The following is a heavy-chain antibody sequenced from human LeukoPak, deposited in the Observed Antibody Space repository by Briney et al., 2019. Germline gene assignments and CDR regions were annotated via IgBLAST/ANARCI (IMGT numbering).Heavy chain of an antibody. CDR3: ARCRGYSYGYVDY. CDR1: GGSISSYY. J-gene: IGHJ4*02. Sequence: SETLSLTCTVSGGSISSYYWSWIRQPPGKGLEWIGYIYYSGSTNYNPSLKSRVTISVDTSKNQFSLKLSSVTAADTAVYYCARCRGYSYGYVDYWGQGTLVTVSS. D-gene: IGHD5-18*01. CDR2: IYYSGST. V-gene: IGHV4-59*01.